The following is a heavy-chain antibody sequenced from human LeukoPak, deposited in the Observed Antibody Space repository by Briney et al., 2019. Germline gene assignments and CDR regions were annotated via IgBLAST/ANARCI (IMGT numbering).Heavy chain of an antibody. V-gene: IGHV1-46*01. CDR3: ARDLRRAAAGRRWFDP. D-gene: IGHD6-13*01. Sequence: SVKVSCKASGYTFTSYYMHWVRQAPGQGLEWMGIINPSGGSTSYAQKFQGRVTMTRDMSTSTVYMELSSLRSEDTAVYYCARDLRRAAAGRRWFDPWGQGTLVTVSS. J-gene: IGHJ5*02. CDR1: GYTFTSYY. CDR2: INPSGGST.